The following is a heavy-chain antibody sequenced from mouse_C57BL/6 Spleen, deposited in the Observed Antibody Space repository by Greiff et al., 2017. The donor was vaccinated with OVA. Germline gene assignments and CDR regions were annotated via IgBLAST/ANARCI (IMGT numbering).Heavy chain of an antibody. D-gene: IGHD1-1*01. Sequence: VQLQQSGAELVRPGASVKLSCKASGYTFTDYYINWVKQRPGQGLEWIARIYPGSGNTYYNEKFKGKATLTAEKSSSTAYMQLSSLTSEDSAVYFCARSLRDYGSSSFAYWGQGTLVTVSA. J-gene: IGHJ3*01. CDR1: GYTFTDYY. CDR3: ARSLRDYGSSSFAY. CDR2: IYPGSGNT. V-gene: IGHV1-76*01.